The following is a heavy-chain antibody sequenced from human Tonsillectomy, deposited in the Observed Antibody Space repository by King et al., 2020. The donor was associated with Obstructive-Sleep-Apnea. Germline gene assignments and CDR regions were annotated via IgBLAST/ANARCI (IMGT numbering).Heavy chain of an antibody. J-gene: IGHJ4*02. CDR2: INSDGSST. V-gene: IGHV3-74*01. CDR1: GFTFSSYW. D-gene: IGHD1-26*01. Sequence: VQLVESGGGLVQPGGSLRLSCAASGFTFSSYWMHWVHQAPGKGLVWVSRINSDGSSTSYADSVKGRFTISRDNAKNTLYLQMNSLRAEDTAVYYCARDGRGELPNFDYWGQGALVTVSS. CDR3: ARDGRGELPNFDY.